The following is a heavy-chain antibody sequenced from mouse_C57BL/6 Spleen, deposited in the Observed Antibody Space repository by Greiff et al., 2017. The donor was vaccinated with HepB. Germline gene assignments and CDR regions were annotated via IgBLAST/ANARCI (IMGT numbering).Heavy chain of an antibody. V-gene: IGHV1S81*02. CDR2: TNPTNGRT. CDR3: ARIKKIVATYFDY. Sequence: VQLQQSGAELVKAGASVKMSCKASGYTFTSYWMHWVKQRLGQGLEWFAETNPTNGRTYYNEKFKSKATLTVDNSSSTAYMLLSGPTFEDSAVYYCARIKKIVATYFDYWCQGTTLTVSS. D-gene: IGHD1-1*01. J-gene: IGHJ2*01. CDR1: GYTFTSYW.